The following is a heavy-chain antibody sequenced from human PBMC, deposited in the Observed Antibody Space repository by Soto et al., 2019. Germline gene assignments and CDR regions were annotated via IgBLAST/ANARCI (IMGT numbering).Heavy chain of an antibody. V-gene: IGHV3-15*07. CDR2: TKSKTDGGTT. CDR3: TTVPYSGYDPYYYGMDV. J-gene: IGHJ6*02. D-gene: IGHD5-12*01. Sequence: PGGSLRLSCAASGFTFSNAWMNWVRQAPGKGLEWVGRTKSKTDGGTTDYAAPVKGRFTISRDDSKNTLYLQMNSLKTEDTAVYYCTTVPYSGYDPYYYGMDVWGQGTTVTVSS. CDR1: GFTFSNAW.